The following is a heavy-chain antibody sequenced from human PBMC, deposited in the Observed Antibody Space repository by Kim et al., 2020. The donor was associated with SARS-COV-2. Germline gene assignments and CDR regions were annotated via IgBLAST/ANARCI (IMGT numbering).Heavy chain of an antibody. CDR2: IIPIFGTA. Sequence: SVKVSCKASGGTFSSYAISWVRQAPGQGLEWMGGIIPIFGTANYAQKFQGRVTITADESTSTAYMELSSLRSEDTAVYYCASGQNYYGDEIGFDPWGQGTLVTVSS. CDR3: ASGQNYYGDEIGFDP. J-gene: IGHJ5*02. D-gene: IGHD4-17*01. CDR1: GGTFSSYA. V-gene: IGHV1-69*13.